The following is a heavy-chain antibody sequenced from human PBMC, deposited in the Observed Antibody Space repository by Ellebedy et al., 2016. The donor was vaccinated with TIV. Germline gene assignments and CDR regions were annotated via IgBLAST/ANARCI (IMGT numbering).Heavy chain of an antibody. J-gene: IGHJ3*02. CDR2: ISGSGGST. V-gene: IGHV3-23*01. Sequence: GGSLRLXXAASGFTFSSYAMSWVRQAPGKGLEWVSAISGSGGSTYYADSVKGRFTISRDNSKNTLYLQMNSLRAEDTAVYYCASGAEMVVLGAFDIWGQGTMVTVSS. CDR1: GFTFSSYA. D-gene: IGHD5-24*01. CDR3: ASGAEMVVLGAFDI.